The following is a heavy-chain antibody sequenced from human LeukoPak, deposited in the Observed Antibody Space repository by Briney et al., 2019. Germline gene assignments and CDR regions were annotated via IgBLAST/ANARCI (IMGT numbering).Heavy chain of an antibody. D-gene: IGHD2-21*02. V-gene: IGHV1-18*01. CDR3: ARFGAYCGGDCYYYYGMDV. CDR1: GYTFTSYG. CDR2: ISAYNGNT. J-gene: IGHJ6*02. Sequence: GASVKVSCKASGYTFTSYGISWVRQAPGQGLEWMGWISAYNGNTNYAQKLQGRVTMTTDTSTSTAYMELRSLRSDDTAVYYCARFGAYCGGDCYYYYGMDVWGRGTTVTVSS.